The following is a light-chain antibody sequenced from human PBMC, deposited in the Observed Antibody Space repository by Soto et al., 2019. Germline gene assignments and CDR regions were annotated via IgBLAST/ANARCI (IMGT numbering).Light chain of an antibody. J-gene: IGLJ1*01. CDR2: EVS. V-gene: IGLV2-14*01. Sequence: QSALTQPASVSGSPGQSITISCTGTSNDVGGYNYVSWYQQHPGKAPKLMIYEVSNRPTGVSNRFSGSKSGNTASLTISGLQDEDEADYYCSSYTSSSTLCVFGTGTKVTVL. CDR1: SNDVGGYNY. CDR3: SSYTSSSTLCV.